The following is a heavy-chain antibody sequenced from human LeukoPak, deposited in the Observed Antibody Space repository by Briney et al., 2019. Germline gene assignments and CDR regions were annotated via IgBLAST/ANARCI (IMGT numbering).Heavy chain of an antibody. CDR2: ISAYNGNT. J-gene: IGHJ5*02. CDR1: GYTFTSYG. D-gene: IGHD4-17*01. Sequence: ASVKVSCTASGYTFTSYGISWVRQAPGQGLEWMGWISAYNGNTNYAQKHQGRVTMTTDTSTSTAYMELRSLRSDDTAVYYCARDSDYGTVVWFDPWGQGTLVTVSS. V-gene: IGHV1-18*01. CDR3: ARDSDYGTVVWFDP.